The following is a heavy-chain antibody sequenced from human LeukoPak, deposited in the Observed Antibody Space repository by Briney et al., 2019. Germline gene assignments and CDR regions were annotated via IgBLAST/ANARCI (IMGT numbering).Heavy chain of an antibody. Sequence: GGSLRLSCAASGFAVSSNYMSWVRQAPGKGLEWVSMIYSGGNIYYTDSVKGRFTISRDNSKNTLDLQMNSLRVEDTAVYYCARRGHGYGSPFDYWGQGTLVTVSS. D-gene: IGHD5-18*01. CDR2: IYSGGNI. J-gene: IGHJ4*02. V-gene: IGHV3-66*04. CDR1: GFAVSSNY. CDR3: ARRGHGYGSPFDY.